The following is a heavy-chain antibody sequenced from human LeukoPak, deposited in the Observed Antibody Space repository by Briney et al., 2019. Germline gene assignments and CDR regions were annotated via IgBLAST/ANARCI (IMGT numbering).Heavy chain of an antibody. CDR3: ARGEPKDIVVVPAAVDY. V-gene: IGHV1-2*02. Sequence: ASVKVSRKASGYTFTGYYMHWVRQAPGQGLEWMGWINPNGGGTNYAQKFQGRVTMTRDTSISTAHMELSRLRSDDTAVYYCARGEPKDIVVVPAAVDYWGQGTLVTVSS. CDR1: GYTFTGYY. J-gene: IGHJ4*02. D-gene: IGHD2-2*01. CDR2: INPNGGGT.